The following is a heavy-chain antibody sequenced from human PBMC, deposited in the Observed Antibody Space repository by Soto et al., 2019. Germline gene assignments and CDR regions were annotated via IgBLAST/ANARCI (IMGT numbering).Heavy chain of an antibody. V-gene: IGHV1-18*04. D-gene: IGHD5-12*01. CDR3: ATDGPSNSGNLYAFDI. Sequence: ASVKDSCKASGYTLTNYGVSWVRQAPGQGLEWLGRVTPYKADTNSAQNLQGRVTMATDTSTNTAYLELRSLRSDDTAVYFCATDGPSNSGNLYAFDIWGQGTMVTVSS. CDR1: GYTLTNYG. J-gene: IGHJ3*02. CDR2: VTPYKADT.